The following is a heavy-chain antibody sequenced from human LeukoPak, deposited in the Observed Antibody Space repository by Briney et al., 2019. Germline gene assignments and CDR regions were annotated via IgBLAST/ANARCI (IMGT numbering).Heavy chain of an antibody. CDR1: GGSLSSYY. Sequence: SETLSLTCTVSGGSLSSYYWSWIRQPPGKGLEWIGSIYYSGSTYYNPSLKSRITMSLDTSKNQFSLKLSSVTAADTAVYYCARDYYDSSGYSLIDYWGQGTLVTVSS. CDR3: ARDYYDSSGYSLIDY. J-gene: IGHJ4*02. CDR2: IYYSGST. V-gene: IGHV4-59*12. D-gene: IGHD3-22*01.